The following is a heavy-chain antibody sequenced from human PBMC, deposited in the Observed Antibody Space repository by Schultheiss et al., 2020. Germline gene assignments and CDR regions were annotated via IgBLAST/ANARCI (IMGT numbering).Heavy chain of an antibody. V-gene: IGHV4-34*01. Sequence: SETLSLTCAVYDGSLSGYYWSWIRQPPGKGLEWIAEINHSGRTNYNPSLRRRVTISIDTSKNEVSLNLRSVTAADTAVYYCARVRVVVPSVTYYYGLDVWGQGTTVTVSS. J-gene: IGHJ6*02. CDR2: INHSGRT. CDR1: DGSLSGYY. D-gene: IGHD2-21*01. CDR3: ARVRVVVPSVTYYYGLDV.